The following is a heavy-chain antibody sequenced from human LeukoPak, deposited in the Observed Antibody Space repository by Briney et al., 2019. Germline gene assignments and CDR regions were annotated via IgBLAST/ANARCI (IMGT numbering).Heavy chain of an antibody. CDR2: IRVNDET. CDR1: GFTFGNYA. V-gene: IGHV3-23*01. Sequence: GGSLRLSCAASGFTFGNYAMNWVRQAPGKGLEWVSGIRVNDETYYADSVKGRFTISRDNSENTLYLQMGGLRAEDTAVYYCAKGTGDMGYYFDRWGQGTLVTVSS. CDR3: AKGTGDMGYYFDR. D-gene: IGHD7-27*01. J-gene: IGHJ4*02.